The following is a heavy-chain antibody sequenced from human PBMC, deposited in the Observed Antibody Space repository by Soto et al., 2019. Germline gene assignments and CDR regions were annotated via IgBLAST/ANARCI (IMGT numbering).Heavy chain of an antibody. V-gene: IGHV3-21*01. CDR3: ARDGVVVVAAKGDYYYGMDV. J-gene: IGHJ6*02. Sequence: VGSLRRSGSASGFTFSSYSMNWVRQAPGKWLEWVSSISSSSSYIYYADSVKGRFTISRDNAKNSLYLQMNSLRAEDTAVYYCARDGVVVVAAKGDYYYGMDVWGQGTTVTVSS. D-gene: IGHD2-15*01. CDR2: ISSSSSYI. CDR1: GFTFSSYS.